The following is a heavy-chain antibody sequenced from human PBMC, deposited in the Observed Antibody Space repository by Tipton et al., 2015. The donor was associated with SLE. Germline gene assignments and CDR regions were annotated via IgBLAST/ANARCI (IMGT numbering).Heavy chain of an antibody. CDR2: IYYSGST. V-gene: IGHV4-59*01. D-gene: IGHD3-22*01. J-gene: IGHJ6*01. CDR1: GGSTSSNY. CDR3: ARVAPYYYESGAYYYDY. Sequence: TLSLTCAVYGGSTSSNYCRRIRQPPAKRLEWIGNIYYSGSTNYNPSLKSRVTISVDTSKNQFSLKLSSVTAADTAVYYCARVAPYYYESGAYYYDY.